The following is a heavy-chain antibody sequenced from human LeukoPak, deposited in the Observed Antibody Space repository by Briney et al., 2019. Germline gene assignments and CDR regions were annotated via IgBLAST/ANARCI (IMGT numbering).Heavy chain of an antibody. CDR1: GFTFSSYA. CDR2: ISGSGGST. V-gene: IGHV3-23*01. CDR3: AKGGYCSGGSCYAVGPTDLYFDY. D-gene: IGHD2-15*01. Sequence: GGSLRLSCAASGFTFSSYAMSWVRQAPGKGLEWVSAISGSGGSTYYADSVKGRFTISRDNSKNTLYLQMNSLRAEDTAVYCCAKGGYCSGGSCYAVGPTDLYFDYWGQGTLVTVSS. J-gene: IGHJ4*02.